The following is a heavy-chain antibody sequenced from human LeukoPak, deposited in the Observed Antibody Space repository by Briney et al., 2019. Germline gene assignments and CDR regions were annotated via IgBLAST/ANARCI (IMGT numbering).Heavy chain of an antibody. Sequence: GGSLRLSCAASGFTFSSYSMNWVRQAPGKGLEWVSYISSSSSTIYYADSVKGRFTISRDNAKNSLYLQMNSLRAEDTAVYYCARDRGYSGYDSGGFDYWGQGTLVTVSS. CDR1: GFTFSSYS. CDR3: ARDRGYSGYDSGGFDY. J-gene: IGHJ4*02. CDR2: ISSSSSTI. D-gene: IGHD5-12*01. V-gene: IGHV3-48*04.